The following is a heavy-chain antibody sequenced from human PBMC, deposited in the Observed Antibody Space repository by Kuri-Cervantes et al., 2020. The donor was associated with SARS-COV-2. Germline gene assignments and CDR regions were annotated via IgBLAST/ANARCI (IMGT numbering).Heavy chain of an antibody. CDR3: TTEIRITIFGVVFY. Sequence: GESLKISCAASGFTSSNAWMSWVRQAPGKGLEWVGRIKSKTDGGTTDYAAPVKGRFTISRDDSKNTLYLQMNSLKTEDTAVYYCTTEIRITIFGVVFYWGQGTLVTVSS. J-gene: IGHJ4*02. D-gene: IGHD3-3*01. CDR2: IKSKTDGGTT. V-gene: IGHV3-15*01. CDR1: GFTSSNAW.